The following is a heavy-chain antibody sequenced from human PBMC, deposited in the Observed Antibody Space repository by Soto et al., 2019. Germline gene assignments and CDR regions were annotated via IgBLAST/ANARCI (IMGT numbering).Heavy chain of an antibody. D-gene: IGHD5-12*01. CDR1: GDSFNDYY. Sequence: ASVKVSCKSSGDSFNDYYIHWVRQAPGQGFEWMGWINPNGGVTKYAQKFQGWVSMTRDTSIRTVYMQLSRLRSDDTAVYYCARESGGATATLDYYYFYLDVWGTGTTVTVSS. CDR3: ARESGGATATLDYYYFYLDV. CDR2: INPNGGVT. V-gene: IGHV1-2*04. J-gene: IGHJ6*03.